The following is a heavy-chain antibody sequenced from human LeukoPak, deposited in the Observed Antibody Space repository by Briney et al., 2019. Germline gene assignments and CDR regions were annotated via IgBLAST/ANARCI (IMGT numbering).Heavy chain of an antibody. CDR2: ISSSSSYI. D-gene: IGHD5-18*01. CDR3: ARDTSVDTAMANHDAFDI. V-gene: IGHV3-21*01. J-gene: IGHJ3*02. Sequence: GGSLRLSCVASGFTFSSYSMNWVRQAPGKGLEWVSSISSSSSYIYYADSVKGRFTISRDNAKNSLYLQMNRLRAEDTAVYYCARDTSVDTAMANHDAFDIWGQGTMVTVSS. CDR1: GFTFSSYS.